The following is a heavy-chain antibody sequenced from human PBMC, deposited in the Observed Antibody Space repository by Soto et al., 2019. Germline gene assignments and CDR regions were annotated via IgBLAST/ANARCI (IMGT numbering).Heavy chain of an antibody. J-gene: IGHJ4*02. V-gene: IGHV3-30*18. D-gene: IGHD2-2*02. CDR3: AKDVLGCSSTSCYTVFDY. Sequence: GGSLRLSCAASGFTFSSYGMHWVRQAPGKGLEWVAVISYDGSNKYYADSVKGRFTISRDNSKNTLYLQMNSLRAEDTAVYYCAKDVLGCSSTSCYTVFDYWGQGTLVTVSS. CDR1: GFTFSSYG. CDR2: ISYDGSNK.